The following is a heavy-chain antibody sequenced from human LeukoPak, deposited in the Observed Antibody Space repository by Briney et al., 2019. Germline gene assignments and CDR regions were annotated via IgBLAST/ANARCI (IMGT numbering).Heavy chain of an antibody. CDR1: GFTFSSYS. D-gene: IGHD1-14*01. J-gene: IGHJ3*02. CDR3: ARDRLGTSIDAFDI. CDR2: ISSSSSYI. Sequence: GRSMRLSCAASGFTFSSYSMNWVRQAPGKGLEWVSSISSSSSYIYYADSVKGRFTISRDNAKNSLYLQMNSLRAEDTAVYYCARDRLGTSIDAFDIWGQGTMVTVSS. V-gene: IGHV3-21*01.